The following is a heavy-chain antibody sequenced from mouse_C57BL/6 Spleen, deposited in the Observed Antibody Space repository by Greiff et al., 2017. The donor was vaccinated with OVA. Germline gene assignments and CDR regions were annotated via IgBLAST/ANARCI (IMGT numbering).Heavy chain of an antibody. V-gene: IGHV3-6*01. CDR2: ISYDGSN. CDR1: GYSITSGYY. D-gene: IGHD1-1*01. CDR3: AREDYGSSYYAMDY. J-gene: IGHJ4*01. Sequence: EVKLMESGPGLVKPSQSLSLTCSVTGYSITSGYYWNWIRQFPGNNLEWMGYISYDGSNNYNPSLKNRISITRDTSKNQFFLKLNSVTTEDTATYYCAREDYGSSYYAMDYWGQGTSVTVSS.